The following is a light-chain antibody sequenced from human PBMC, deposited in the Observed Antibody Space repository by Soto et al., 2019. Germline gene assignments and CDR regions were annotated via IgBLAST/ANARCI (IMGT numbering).Light chain of an antibody. CDR1: SSDFGKYNY. CDR2: NVS. V-gene: IGLV2-14*01. CDR3: SSFKISGTPLI. Sequence: QPARSQPASVSGPPGQSITLSCTGTSSDFGKYNYVSWYQQHPGKAPKLLIYNVSNRPSGVSNRFSGSKSGNTASLTISGLQAEDEADYYCSSFKISGTPLIFGGGTKLTVL. J-gene: IGLJ2*01.